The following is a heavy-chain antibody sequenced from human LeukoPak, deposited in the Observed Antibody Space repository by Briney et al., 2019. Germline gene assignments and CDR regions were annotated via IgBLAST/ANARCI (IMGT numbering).Heavy chain of an antibody. CDR3: ARIGCSSSSTDY. D-gene: IGHD6-13*01. V-gene: IGHV3-23*01. CDR2: ISGSGGST. J-gene: IGHJ4*02. CDR1: GFTFSSYA. Sequence: GGSLRLSCAASGFTFSSYAMTWVRQAPGKGLEWVSAISGSGGSTYYADSVKGRFTISRDNAKNSLYLQMNSLRAEDTAVYYCARIGCSSSSTDYWGQGTLVTVAS.